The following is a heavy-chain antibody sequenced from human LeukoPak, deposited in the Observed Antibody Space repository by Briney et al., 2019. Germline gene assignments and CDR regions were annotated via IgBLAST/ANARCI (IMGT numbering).Heavy chain of an antibody. CDR3: ASLTTADAFDI. D-gene: IGHD3-22*01. V-gene: IGHV4-59*01. CDR1: GGSISSYY. CDR2: IYDSGST. Sequence: PSQTLSLTCTVSGGSISSYYWSWIRQPPGKGLEWIGYIYDSGSTNYNPSLKSRVTISVDTSKNQFSLKVSSVTAADTAVYYCASLTTADAFDIWGQGTMVTVSS. J-gene: IGHJ3*02.